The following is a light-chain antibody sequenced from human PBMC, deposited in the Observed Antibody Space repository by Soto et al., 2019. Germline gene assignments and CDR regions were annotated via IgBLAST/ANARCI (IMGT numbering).Light chain of an antibody. Sequence: EIELTQSPGTLSLSPGERATLSCRASQSFNSIYLAWYQQKPGQAPRLLIYGASNRATGIPARFSGSGSGTDFTLTIRRLEPEDFALYYCQQYADSRQVTFGGGTKV. V-gene: IGKV3-20*01. CDR2: GAS. J-gene: IGKJ4*01. CDR3: QQYADSRQVT. CDR1: QSFNSIY.